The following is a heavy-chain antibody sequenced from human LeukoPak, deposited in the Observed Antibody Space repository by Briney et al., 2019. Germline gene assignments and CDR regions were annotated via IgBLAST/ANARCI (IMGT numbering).Heavy chain of an antibody. Sequence: GGSLRLSCADSGFTFSNNWMTWVRQVPGKGLVWVSQINPDGTDTTYADSVKGRFAISRDNAKNTVYLQMNSPTAEDTAVYYCARVYQFVFDYWGQGTLVTVSS. D-gene: IGHD2-21*01. CDR3: ARVYQFVFDY. V-gene: IGHV3-74*03. CDR2: INPDGTDT. J-gene: IGHJ4*02. CDR1: GFTFSNNW.